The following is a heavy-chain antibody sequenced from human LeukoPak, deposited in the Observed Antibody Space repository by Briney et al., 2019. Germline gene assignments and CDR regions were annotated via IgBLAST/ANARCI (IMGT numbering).Heavy chain of an antibody. CDR3: ASQLGGTTFH. CDR1: GVSISSYF. Sequence: KPSETLSLTCTVSGVSISSYFWSWIRQPPGKEREWIGYVYYNGITNYNPSLKSRVSISLDTSKKQFSLNLNSVTAADTGVYYCASQLGGTTFHWGQGTLVTVSS. CDR2: VYYNGIT. V-gene: IGHV4-59*01. J-gene: IGHJ4*02. D-gene: IGHD1-1*01.